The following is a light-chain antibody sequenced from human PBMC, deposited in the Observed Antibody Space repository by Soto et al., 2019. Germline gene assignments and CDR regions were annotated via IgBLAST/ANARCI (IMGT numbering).Light chain of an antibody. Sequence: DIVLTQSPGTLSLSPGERATLSCRASQSVSSSYLAWYQQKPGQAPRLLIYGASIRATVIPDRFSGSGSGTDFTLTISRLEPEDFAVYYCQQYCSSPLTFGGGTKVEIK. CDR3: QQYCSSPLT. CDR1: QSVSSSY. V-gene: IGKV3-20*01. J-gene: IGKJ4*01. CDR2: GAS.